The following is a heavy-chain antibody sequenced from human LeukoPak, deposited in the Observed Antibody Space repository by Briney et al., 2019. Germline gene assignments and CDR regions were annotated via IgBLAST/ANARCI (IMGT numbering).Heavy chain of an antibody. CDR2: INHSGST. D-gene: IGHD4-11*01. Sequence: PSETLSLTCGVSGGSFINTNWWTWIRQPPGKGLEWIGEINHSGSTNYNPSLKSRVTISVDTSKNQFSLKLSSVTAADTAVYYCARGDDYSNYGDYWGQGTLVTVSS. CDR3: ARGDDYSNYGDY. V-gene: IGHV4-4*02. CDR1: GGSFINTNW. J-gene: IGHJ4*02.